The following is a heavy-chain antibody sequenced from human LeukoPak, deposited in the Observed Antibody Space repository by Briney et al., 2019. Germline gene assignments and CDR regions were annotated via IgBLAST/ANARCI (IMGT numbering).Heavy chain of an antibody. CDR3: ARDRGSELRYYYGMDV. J-gene: IGHJ6*02. CDR1: GGSFSGYY. D-gene: IGHD1-7*01. CDR2: INHSGST. V-gene: IGHV4-34*01. Sequence: SETLSLTCAVYGGSFSGYYWSWIRQPPGKGLEWIGEINHSGSTNYNPSLKSRVTISVDTSKNQFSLKLSSVTAEDTAVYYCARDRGSELRYYYGMDVWGQGTTVTVSS.